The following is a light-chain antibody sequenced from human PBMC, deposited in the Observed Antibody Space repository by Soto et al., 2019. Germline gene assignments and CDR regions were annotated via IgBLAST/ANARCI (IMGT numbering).Light chain of an antibody. J-gene: IGKJ5*01. CDR2: DAS. CDR3: QRSYSPII. Sequence: DIQMTQSPSSLSASVGDRVTITCRASHISTTYLNWYQQKPGKAPTLLIYDASSLQSGVPSRFSGSGSGTEFTLTISSLKPEDFATYYCQRSYSPIIFGPGTRLEIK. CDR1: HISTTY. V-gene: IGKV1-39*01.